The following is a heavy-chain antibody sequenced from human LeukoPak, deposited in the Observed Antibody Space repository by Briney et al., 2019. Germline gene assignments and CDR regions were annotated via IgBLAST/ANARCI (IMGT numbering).Heavy chain of an antibody. V-gene: IGHV3-74*01. D-gene: IGHD3-9*01. J-gene: IGHJ3*01. Sequence: GGSLRLSCSASGFTFSSYWMHWVRQAPGKGLVWVSRINRDGRSTSYADSVTGRFTISRDNAKNTLYLQMNSLRAEDTAVYYCARGWVPSDISMNWGQGTMVTVSS. CDR1: GFTFSSYW. CDR2: INRDGRST. CDR3: ARGWVPSDISMN.